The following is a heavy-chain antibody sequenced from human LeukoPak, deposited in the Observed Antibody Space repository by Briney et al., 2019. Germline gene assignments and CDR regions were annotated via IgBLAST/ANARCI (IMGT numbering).Heavy chain of an antibody. J-gene: IGHJ4*02. D-gene: IGHD3-22*01. Sequence: PGGSLRLSCAASGFTFGGYGMSWVRQAPGKGLEWVSGINWNGGSTGYADSVKGRFTISRDNAKNSLYLQMNSLRAEDTALYYCARVWYLGYYDSSGYFDYWGQGTLVTVSS. CDR3: ARVWYLGYYDSSGYFDY. CDR2: INWNGGST. V-gene: IGHV3-20*04. CDR1: GFTFGGYG.